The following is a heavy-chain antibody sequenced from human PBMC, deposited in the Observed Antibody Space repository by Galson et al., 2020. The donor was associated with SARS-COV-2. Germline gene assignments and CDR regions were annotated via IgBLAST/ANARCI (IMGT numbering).Heavy chain of an antibody. Sequence: SETLSLTCTVSGGSITNYYWTWIRQAPGKGFEWIGYIYFTGSTNYNPPLNSRVTISVDTSKNQFSLKLTSVTAADTAVYYCTRGGSWHDSWGQGALVTVSS. V-gene: IGHV4-59*01. CDR2: IYFTGST. CDR1: GGSITNYY. D-gene: IGHD3-16*01. J-gene: IGHJ4*02. CDR3: TRGGSWHDS.